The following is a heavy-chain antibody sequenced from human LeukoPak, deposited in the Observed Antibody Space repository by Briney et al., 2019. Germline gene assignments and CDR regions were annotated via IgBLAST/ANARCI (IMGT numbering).Heavy chain of an antibody. Sequence: ASVKVSCKASGYTFTSYDINWVRQATGQGLEWMGWMNPNSGNTGYAQKFQGRVTITRNTSISTDYMELSSLRSEDTAVYYCARIGGDYYYYYMDVWGKGTTVTVSS. CDR3: ARIGGDYYYYYMDV. J-gene: IGHJ6*03. V-gene: IGHV1-8*03. D-gene: IGHD2-21*01. CDR1: GYTFTSYD. CDR2: MNPNSGNT.